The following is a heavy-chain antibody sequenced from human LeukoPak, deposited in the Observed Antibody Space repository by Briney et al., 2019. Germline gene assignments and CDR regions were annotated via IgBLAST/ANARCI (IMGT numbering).Heavy chain of an antibody. Sequence: GGSLRLSCAASGFTFSSYWMSWVRQAPGKGLEWVANIKQDGSEKYYVDSVKGRFTISRDNAKNSLYLQMNSLRAEDTAVYYCARGRRLTYYYDSSGYYYAAFDIWGQGTMVTVSS. D-gene: IGHD3-22*01. V-gene: IGHV3-7*01. CDR3: ARGRRLTYYYDSSGYYYAAFDI. J-gene: IGHJ3*02. CDR1: GFTFSSYW. CDR2: IKQDGSEK.